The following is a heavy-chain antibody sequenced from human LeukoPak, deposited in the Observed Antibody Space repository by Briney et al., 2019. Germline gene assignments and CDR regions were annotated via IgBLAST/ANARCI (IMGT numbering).Heavy chain of an antibody. V-gene: IGHV5-51*01. CDR2: IYPADSTA. J-gene: IGHJ4*02. CDR3: ARVEAVGTDY. Sequence: GESLKISCKASGYSFTTYWIGWVRQMPGKGLEWMGIIYPADSTAHYSPSFQGQVTISVDKSINTAYLQWSSLKASDTAMYYCARVEAVGTDYWGQGTLVTVSS. CDR1: GYSFTTYW. D-gene: IGHD6-25*01.